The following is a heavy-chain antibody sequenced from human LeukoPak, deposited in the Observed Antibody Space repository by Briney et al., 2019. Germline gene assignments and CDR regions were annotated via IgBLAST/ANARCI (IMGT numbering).Heavy chain of an antibody. V-gene: IGHV4-38-2*02. CDR2: IYHSGST. CDR3: ARGTGSDY. D-gene: IGHD1/OR15-1a*01. Sequence: SETLSLTCTVSGYSISSGYYWGWIRQPPGKGLEWIGSIYHSGSTYYNPSLKSRVTISVDTSKNQFSLKLSSVTAADTAVNYCARGTGSDYWGQGTLVTVSS. J-gene: IGHJ4*02. CDR1: GYSISSGYY.